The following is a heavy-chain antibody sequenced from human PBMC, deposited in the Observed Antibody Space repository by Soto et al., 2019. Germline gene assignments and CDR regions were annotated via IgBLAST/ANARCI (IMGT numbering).Heavy chain of an antibody. D-gene: IGHD6-19*01. CDR3: ARAPEGGYSSGWYYFDY. CDR2: ISYDGSNK. V-gene: IGHV3-30*04. CDR1: GFTFSSYA. J-gene: IGHJ4*02. Sequence: GGSLRLSCAASGFTFSSYAMHWVRQAPGKGLGGVPVISYDGSNKDYADPVKGRFTISRDNSKNTLYLQMNSLRADDTAVYYCARAPEGGYSSGWYYFDYWGQGTLVTVSS.